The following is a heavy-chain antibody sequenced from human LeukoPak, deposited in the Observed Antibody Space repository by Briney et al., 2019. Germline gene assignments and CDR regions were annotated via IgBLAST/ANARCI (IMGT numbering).Heavy chain of an antibody. Sequence: ASVKVSCKASGFTFTSSAAQWVRQARGQRLEWIGWIVVGSGNTNYAQKFQERVTITRDMSTSTAYMELSSLRSEDTAVYYCAASEVELVHLYYYYGMDVWGQGTTVTVSS. V-gene: IGHV1-58*01. CDR2: IVVGSGNT. J-gene: IGHJ6*02. CDR1: GFTFTSSA. CDR3: AASEVELVHLYYYYGMDV. D-gene: IGHD6-6*01.